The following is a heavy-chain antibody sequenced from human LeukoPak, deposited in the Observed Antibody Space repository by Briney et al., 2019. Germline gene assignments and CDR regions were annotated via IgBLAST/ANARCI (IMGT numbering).Heavy chain of an antibody. CDR2: ISGSGSST. J-gene: IGHJ1*01. V-gene: IGHV3-23*01. Sequence: GGSLRLSCAASGFTFSSYAMSWVRQAPGKGLEWVSAISGSGSSTYYADSVKGRFTISRDNSKNTLCLQMNSLRAEDTAVYYCAKDRNGDHPYFQHWGQGTLVTVSS. CDR1: GFTFSSYA. CDR3: AKDRNGDHPYFQH. D-gene: IGHD4-17*01.